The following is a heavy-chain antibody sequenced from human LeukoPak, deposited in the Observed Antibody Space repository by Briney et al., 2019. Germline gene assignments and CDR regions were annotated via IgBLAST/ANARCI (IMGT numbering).Heavy chain of an antibody. CDR3: AKTYDSSGAFDI. Sequence: GGSLRLSCAASGFTFSNYGMHWVRQAPGKGLEWVSAISGSGGSTYYADSVKGRFTISRDNSKNTLYLQMNSLGAEDTAVYYCAKTYDSSGAFDIWGQGTMVTVSS. J-gene: IGHJ3*02. CDR1: GFTFSNYG. CDR2: ISGSGGST. D-gene: IGHD3-22*01. V-gene: IGHV3-23*01.